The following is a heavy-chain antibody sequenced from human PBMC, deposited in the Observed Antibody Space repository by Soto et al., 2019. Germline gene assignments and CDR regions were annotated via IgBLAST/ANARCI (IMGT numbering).Heavy chain of an antibody. V-gene: IGHV4-61*01. CDR3: ARGTDYYDSSGYYDY. J-gene: IGHJ4*02. CDR2: IYYSGST. Sequence: SETLSLTCTVSGGSVSSGSYYWSWIRQPPGKGLEWIGYIYYSGSTNYNPSLKSRVTISVDTSKNQFSLKLSSVTAADTAVYYCARGTDYYDSSGYYDYWGQGTLVTVSS. CDR1: GGSVSSGSYY. D-gene: IGHD3-22*01.